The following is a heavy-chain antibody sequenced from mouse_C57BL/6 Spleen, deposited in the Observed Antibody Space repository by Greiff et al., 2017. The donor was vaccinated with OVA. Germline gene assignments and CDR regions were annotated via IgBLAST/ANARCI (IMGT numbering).Heavy chain of an antibody. V-gene: IGHV1-82*01. CDR1: GYAFSSSW. J-gene: IGHJ2*01. CDR2: IYPGDGDT. D-gene: IGHD4-1*01. Sequence: VQVVESGPELVKPGASVKISCKASGYAFSSSWMNWVKQRPGKGLEWIGRIYPGDGDTNYNGKFKGKATLTADKSSSTAYMQLSSLTSEDSAVYFCALGGLDYWGQGTTLTVSS. CDR3: ALGGLDY.